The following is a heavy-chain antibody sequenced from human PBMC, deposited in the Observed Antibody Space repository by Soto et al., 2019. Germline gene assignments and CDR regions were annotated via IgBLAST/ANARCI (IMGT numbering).Heavy chain of an antibody. CDR2: IYPGDSDT. V-gene: IGHV5-51*01. J-gene: IGHJ4*02. CDR3: LRQGPGGY. Sequence: PGESLKISCKGSGYSFSTYWIGWVRQMPGKGLEWMGIIYPGDSDTRYSPSFQGQVTISADKSVSNAYLQWSRLKASDSGMYYCLRQGPGGYWGEGTMVT. CDR1: GYSFSTYW.